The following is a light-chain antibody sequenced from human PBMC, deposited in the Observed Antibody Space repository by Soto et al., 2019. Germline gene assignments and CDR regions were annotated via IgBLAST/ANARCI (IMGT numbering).Light chain of an antibody. CDR1: SSNIGAGYD. J-gene: IGLJ2*01. Sequence: QSVLTQPPSVSGAPGQRVTISCTGSSSNIGAGYDVHWYQQLPGTAPKLLIDGNSNRPSGVPDRFSGSKSGTSASLAITGXXXXXXXXXYCQSYDSSLSGVVFGGGTKLTVL. V-gene: IGLV1-40*01. CDR3: QSYDSSLSGVV. CDR2: GNS.